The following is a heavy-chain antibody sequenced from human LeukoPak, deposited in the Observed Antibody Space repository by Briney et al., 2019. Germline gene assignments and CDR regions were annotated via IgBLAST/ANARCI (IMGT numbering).Heavy chain of an antibody. CDR3: ARVRSSGSLLDAFGI. D-gene: IGHD1-26*01. V-gene: IGHV1-69*05. CDR1: GGTFSSYA. J-gene: IGHJ3*02. CDR2: IIPIFGTA. Sequence: SVKVSCKASGGTFSSYAISWVRQAPGQGLEWMGGIIPIFGTANYAQKFQGRVTITTDESTSTAYMELSSLRSEDTAVYYCARVRSSGSLLDAFGIWGQGTMVTVSS.